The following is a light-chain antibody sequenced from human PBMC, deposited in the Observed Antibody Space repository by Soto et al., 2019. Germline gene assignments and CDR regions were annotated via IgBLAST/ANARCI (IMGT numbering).Light chain of an antibody. CDR1: QSISSW. CDR3: KQYNSYPWT. V-gene: IGKV1-5*01. J-gene: IGKJ1*01. Sequence: DIQMTQSPSTLSASVGDRVTITCRASQSISSWLAWYQQKPGKAPKLLIYGASSLESGVQSRFSGSGSGTEFTLTITSLQPDDFATYYCKQYNSYPWTFGQGTKVDIK. CDR2: GAS.